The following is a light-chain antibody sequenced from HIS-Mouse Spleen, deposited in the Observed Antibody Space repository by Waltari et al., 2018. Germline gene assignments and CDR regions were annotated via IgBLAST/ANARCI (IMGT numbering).Light chain of an antibody. Sequence: SYELTQPPSVSVSPGPTARITCSGAACRKKYAYWYQQRTGPAPVLVIYEDSKRPSGTPERFSGSSSGTMATLTISGAQVEDEADYYCYSTDSSGNHRVFGGGTKLTVL. CDR3: YSTDSSGNHRV. CDR2: EDS. J-gene: IGLJ2*01. V-gene: IGLV3-10*01. CDR1: ACRKKY.